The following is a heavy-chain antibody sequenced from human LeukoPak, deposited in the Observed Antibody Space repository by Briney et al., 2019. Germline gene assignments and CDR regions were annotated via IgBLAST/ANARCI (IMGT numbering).Heavy chain of an antibody. D-gene: IGHD3-10*01. V-gene: IGHV4-34*01. CDR1: GGSFSGAY. J-gene: IGHJ6*03. CDR2: INHSGST. CDR3: ARGPTAVRGVIRFYYYMDV. Sequence: SETLSLTCAVYGGSFSGAYWSWIRQAPGKGLEWIGEINHSGSTNYNPSLKSRVTMSLDTSKKQVSLQLNSVTAADTAVYYCARGPTAVRGVIRFYYYMDVWGKGTAVTVSS.